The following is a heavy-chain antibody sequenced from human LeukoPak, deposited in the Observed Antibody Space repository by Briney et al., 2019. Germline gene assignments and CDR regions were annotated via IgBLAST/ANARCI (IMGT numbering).Heavy chain of an antibody. CDR1: GGSISSYY. CDR3: ARIVGATFDY. D-gene: IGHD1-26*01. Sequence: SETLSLTCTVSGGSISSYYWSWIRQPPGKGLEWIGYIYYSGSTNYNPSLERRVTISVDTSKNQFFLMLSSVTAAATAVYYCARIVGATFDYWGPGTLVTVSS. V-gene: IGHV4-59*12. J-gene: IGHJ4*02. CDR2: IYYSGST.